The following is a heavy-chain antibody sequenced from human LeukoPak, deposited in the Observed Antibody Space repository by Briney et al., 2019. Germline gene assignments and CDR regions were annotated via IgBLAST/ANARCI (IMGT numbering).Heavy chain of an antibody. V-gene: IGHV3-23*01. D-gene: IGHD3-22*01. J-gene: IGHJ5*02. CDR1: GFTFSSCA. CDR2: ISGSGGST. CDR3: AKDKNYYDSSCYTLFDP. Sequence: AGSLRLSCAASGFTFSSCAMSWVRQPPGKGLEWVSSISGSGGSTYYADSVKGRCTNTRDNSKNTLYLQMNSLRAEDTAVYYCAKDKNYYDSSCYTLFDPWGQGTLVTVSS.